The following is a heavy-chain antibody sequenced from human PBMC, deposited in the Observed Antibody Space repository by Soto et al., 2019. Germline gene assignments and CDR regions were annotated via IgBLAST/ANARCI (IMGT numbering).Heavy chain of an antibody. Sequence: QVQLVQSGAEVKKPGSSVKVSCKASGGTFSSYAISWVRQAPGQGLEWMGGIIPIFGTANYAQKFQGRVTITADESTSTAYMELSSLRSEETAVYYCARGGSGSPEAYYYYGMDVWGQGTTVTVSS. J-gene: IGHJ6*02. CDR3: ARGGSGSPEAYYYYGMDV. CDR2: IIPIFGTA. D-gene: IGHD1-26*01. CDR1: GGTFSSYA. V-gene: IGHV1-69*01.